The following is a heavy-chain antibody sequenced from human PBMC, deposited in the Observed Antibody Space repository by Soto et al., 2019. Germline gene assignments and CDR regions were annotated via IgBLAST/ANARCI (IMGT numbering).Heavy chain of an antibody. D-gene: IGHD3-3*01. CDR1: GGSISSSSYY. CDR3: ARAGTVPMGYDFWGGNQVINGVGAFDI. Sequence: QLQLQESGPGLVKPSETLSLTCTVSGGSISSSSYYWGWIRQPPGKGLEWIGSIYYSGSTYYNPSLKSRVTISVDTSKNQFSLKLSSVTAADTAVYYCARAGTVPMGYDFWGGNQVINGVGAFDIWGQGTMVTVSS. CDR2: IYYSGST. J-gene: IGHJ3*02. V-gene: IGHV4-39*01.